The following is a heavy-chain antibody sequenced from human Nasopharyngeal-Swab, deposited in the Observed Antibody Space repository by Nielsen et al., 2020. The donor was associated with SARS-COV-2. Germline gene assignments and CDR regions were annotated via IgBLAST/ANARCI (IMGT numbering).Heavy chain of an antibody. J-gene: IGHJ6*02. D-gene: IGHD6-13*01. Sequence: SETLSLTCAFYGGSFSGYFWSWIRQPPGKGLEWIGEINHSGSTNYNPSLKSRVTISVDTSKNQFSLKLSSVTAADTAAYYCARYRQYRGYYYYGMDVWGQGTTVTVSS. V-gene: IGHV4-34*01. CDR2: INHSGST. CDR1: GGSFSGYF. CDR3: ARYRQYRGYYYYGMDV.